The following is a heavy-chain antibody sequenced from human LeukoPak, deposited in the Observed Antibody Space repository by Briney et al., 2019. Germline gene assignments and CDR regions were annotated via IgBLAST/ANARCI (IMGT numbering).Heavy chain of an antibody. CDR2: ISTDGSST. D-gene: IGHD3-10*01. CDR3: ARGRFYGSGQYYFDY. Sequence: GGSLRLSCAASGFSFSSYNMQWVRQAPGKGLEYVSAISTDGSSTHYVNSVKGRFTISRDNSKSTLYLQMGSLRAEDMAVYYCARGRFYGSGQYYFDYWGQGTLVTVSS. J-gene: IGHJ4*02. V-gene: IGHV3-64*01. CDR1: GFSFSSYN.